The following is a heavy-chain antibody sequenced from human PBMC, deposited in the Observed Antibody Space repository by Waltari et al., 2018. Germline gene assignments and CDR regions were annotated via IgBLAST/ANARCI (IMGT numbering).Heavy chain of an antibody. CDR1: GTSVRSGFY. D-gene: IGHD3-22*01. CDR2: INFRGKK. Sequence: QVQVQESGPGLVKPSETLSLSCLVSGTSVRSGFYWGWIRQSPEKGLEWIGSINFRGKKFYSPSLRGRVTLSVDTSKNEVSLSLTSVTAADSAIYFCARGTDYDSSGYYYKHFDPWGQGTHVTVSS. CDR3: ARGTDYDSSGYYYKHFDP. J-gene: IGHJ5*02. V-gene: IGHV4-38-2*02.